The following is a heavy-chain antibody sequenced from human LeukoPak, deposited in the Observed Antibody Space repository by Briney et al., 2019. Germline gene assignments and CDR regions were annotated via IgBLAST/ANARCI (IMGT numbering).Heavy chain of an antibody. J-gene: IGHJ5*02. CDR3: ARDSFGYRGPFDP. CDR1: GFTFSSYA. D-gene: IGHD5-24*01. V-gene: IGHV3-21*01. Sequence: PGGSLRLSCAASGFTFSSYAMSWVRQAPGKGLEWVSSISSSSYIYYADSVKGRFTISRDNAKNSLYLQMNSLRAEDTAVYYCARDSFGYRGPFDPWGQGTLVTVSS. CDR2: ISSSSYI.